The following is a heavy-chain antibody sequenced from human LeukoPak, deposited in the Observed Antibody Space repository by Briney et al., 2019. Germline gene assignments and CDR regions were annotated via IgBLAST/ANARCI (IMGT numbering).Heavy chain of an antibody. CDR3: AKAGGYSSSSHYFDY. Sequence: GRSLRLSCAASGFTFSSYGMHWVRQAPGKGLEWVAVISYDGSNKYYADSVKGRFTISRDNSKNTLYLQMNSLRAEDTAVYYCAKAGGYSSSSHYFDYWGQGTLVTVSS. J-gene: IGHJ4*02. CDR2: ISYDGSNK. CDR1: GFTFSSYG. D-gene: IGHD6-6*01. V-gene: IGHV3-30*18.